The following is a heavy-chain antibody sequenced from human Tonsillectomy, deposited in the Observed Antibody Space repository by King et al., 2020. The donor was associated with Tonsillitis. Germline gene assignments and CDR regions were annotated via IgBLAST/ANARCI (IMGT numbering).Heavy chain of an antibody. CDR3: ASRLAQQWVFDY. CDR2: IKEDGSEK. J-gene: IGHJ4*02. D-gene: IGHD1-26*01. V-gene: IGHV3-7*03. Sequence: VQLVESGGGLVQPGGSLRLSCAASGFTFSSYWMSWVRQAPGKGLEWVASIKEDGSEKYYVDTVKGRFTISRDNAKNSLYLQMNNLRAEDTAVYYCASRLAQQWVFDYWGQXTLVTVSS. CDR1: GFTFSSYW.